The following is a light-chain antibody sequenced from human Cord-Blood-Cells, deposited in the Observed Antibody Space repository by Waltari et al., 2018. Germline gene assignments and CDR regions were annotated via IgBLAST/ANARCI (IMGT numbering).Light chain of an antibody. Sequence: EIVLPQSPATLSLSPGDRATLPCRASQSVSSYLAWYQQKPGQAPRLLIYDASNRATGIPARFSGSGSGTDFTLTISSLEPEDFAVYYCQQRSNWPPGFGPGTKVDIK. CDR3: QQRSNWPPG. V-gene: IGKV3-11*01. CDR1: QSVSSY. CDR2: DAS. J-gene: IGKJ3*01.